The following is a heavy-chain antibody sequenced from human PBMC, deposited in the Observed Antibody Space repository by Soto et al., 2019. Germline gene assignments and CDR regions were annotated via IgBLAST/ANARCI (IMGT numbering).Heavy chain of an antibody. CDR2: IYYSGTT. CDR3: ARVNPGQWLVKY. CDR1: GGSISSGCYY. J-gene: IGHJ4*02. Sequence: SETLSLTCTVSGGSISSGCYYWSWIRQHPVKGLEWIGYIYYSGTTYYNPSLKSRVTISVDTSKNQFSLKLTYVTAADTAVYYCARVNPGQWLVKYWGQGTLVTVSS. V-gene: IGHV4-31*03. D-gene: IGHD6-19*01.